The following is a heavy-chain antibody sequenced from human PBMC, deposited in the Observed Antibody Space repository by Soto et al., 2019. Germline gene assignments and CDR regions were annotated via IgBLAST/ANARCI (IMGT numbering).Heavy chain of an antibody. CDR2: ISAYNGNT. CDR3: AREGGHYYDSRGYYYFDY. CDR1: GYTFTSYG. Sequence: ASVKVSCKASGYTFTSYGISWVRQAPGQGLEWMGWISAYNGNTNYAQKLQGRVTMTTDTSTSPGYKELRSLRSDDTAVYYSAREGGHYYDSRGYYYFDYWGQGTLVTVSS. J-gene: IGHJ4*02. D-gene: IGHD3-22*01. V-gene: IGHV1-18*01.